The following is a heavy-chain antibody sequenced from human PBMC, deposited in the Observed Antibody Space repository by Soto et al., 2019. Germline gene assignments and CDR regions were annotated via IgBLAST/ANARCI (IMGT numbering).Heavy chain of an antibody. CDR3: ARERSLIDYDYGGEREDYYYGMDV. V-gene: IGHV3-30-3*01. CDR1: GFTFSSYA. CDR2: ISYDGSNK. D-gene: IGHD4-17*01. J-gene: IGHJ6*02. Sequence: GGSLRLSCAASGFTFSSYAMHWVRQAPGKGLEWVAVISYDGSNKYYADSVKGRFTISRDNSKNTLYLQMNSLRAEDTAVYYCARERSLIDYDYGGEREDYYYGMDVWGQGTTVTVSS.